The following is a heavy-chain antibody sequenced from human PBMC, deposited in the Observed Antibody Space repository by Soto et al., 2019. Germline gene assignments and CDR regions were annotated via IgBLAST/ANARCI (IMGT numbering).Heavy chain of an antibody. Sequence: SETLSLTCAVSGGSISSSNWWSWVRQPPGKGLEWIGEIYHSGSTNYNPSLKSRVTMSVDKSKNQFSLKLSSVTAADTAVYYCARIGYYYYGMDVWGQGTTVTVSS. V-gene: IGHV4-4*02. J-gene: IGHJ6*02. CDR1: GGSISSSNW. CDR3: ARIGYYYYGMDV. CDR2: IYHSGST.